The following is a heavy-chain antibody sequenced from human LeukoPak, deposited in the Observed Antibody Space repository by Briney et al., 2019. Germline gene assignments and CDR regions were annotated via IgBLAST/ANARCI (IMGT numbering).Heavy chain of an antibody. Sequence: GGSLRLSCAASEFTFSSYWMHWVRQAPGKGLEWVSSISSSSSYIYYADSVKGRFTISRDNAKNSLYLQMNSLRAEDTAVYYCARDWGTASNWFDPWGQGTLVTVSS. CDR1: EFTFSSYW. D-gene: IGHD1/OR15-1a*01. CDR3: ARDWGTASNWFDP. J-gene: IGHJ5*02. CDR2: ISSSSSYI. V-gene: IGHV3-21*01.